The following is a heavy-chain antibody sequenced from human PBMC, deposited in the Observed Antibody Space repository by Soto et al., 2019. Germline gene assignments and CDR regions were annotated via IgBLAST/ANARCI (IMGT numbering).Heavy chain of an antibody. D-gene: IGHD5-12*01. CDR3: GRAAGYSGNDYVYYYGMDV. V-gene: IGHV3-33*01. CDR1: GFTFRNYG. J-gene: IGHJ6*02. CDR2: VWYDGGNK. Sequence: QVQLVESGGGVVQPGRSLRLSCAASGFTFRNYGMHWVRQAPAKGLEWVALVWYDGGNKNYVDSVKGRFTISRDNSKNTFYLQMNSLRDEDTAVYYCGRAAGYSGNDYVYYYGMDVGGQGTTVTGSS.